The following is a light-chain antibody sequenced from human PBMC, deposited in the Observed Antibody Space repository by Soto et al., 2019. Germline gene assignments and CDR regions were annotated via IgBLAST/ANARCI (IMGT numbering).Light chain of an antibody. CDR2: WAS. J-gene: IGKJ2*01. V-gene: IGKV4-1*01. CDR1: QTVLYSSNNKNY. Sequence: DIVMTQSPDSLAVSLGERATINCKSSQTVLYSSNNKNYLAWYQQKPGQPPKLLIYWASTRESGVPDRFSGSGSGTDFTLTISSLQADDVAVYYCQQYYSTPYTFARGPSWRSN. CDR3: QQYYSTPYT.